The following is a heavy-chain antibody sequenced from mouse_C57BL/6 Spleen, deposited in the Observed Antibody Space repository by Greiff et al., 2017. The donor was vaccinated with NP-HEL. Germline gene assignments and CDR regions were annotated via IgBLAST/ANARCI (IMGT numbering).Heavy chain of an antibody. Sequence: EVQLVESGGGLVKPGGSLKLSCAASGFTFSDYGMHWVRQAPEQGLEWVAYISSGSSTIYYADTVKGRFTISRDNAKNTLFLQMTSLRSEDTAMYYCARDDYDGYYAMDYWGQGTSVTVAS. J-gene: IGHJ4*01. V-gene: IGHV5-17*01. CDR2: ISSGSSTI. CDR3: ARDDYDGYYAMDY. D-gene: IGHD2-4*01. CDR1: GFTFSDYG.